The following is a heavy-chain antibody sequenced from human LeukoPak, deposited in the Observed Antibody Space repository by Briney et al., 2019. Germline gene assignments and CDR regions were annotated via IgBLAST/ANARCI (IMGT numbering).Heavy chain of an antibody. D-gene: IGHD3-9*01. CDR3: ARVPPYYDILTGYSPYGMDV. CDR1: GGSISSYY. Sequence: SETLSLTYTVPGGSISSYYWSWIRQPPGKGLEWIGYMYYSGSTNYNPSLKCRVTISVDTSKNQFSLKLSSVTAADTAVYYCARVPPYYDILTGYSPYGMDVWGKGTTVTVSP. J-gene: IGHJ6*04. CDR2: MYYSGST. V-gene: IGHV4-59*01.